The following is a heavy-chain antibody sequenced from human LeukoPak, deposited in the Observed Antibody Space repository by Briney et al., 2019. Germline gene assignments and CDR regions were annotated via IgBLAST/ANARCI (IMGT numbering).Heavy chain of an antibody. CDR3: AKGLRDYDYWSGYFTLFDY. V-gene: IGHV3-30*18. CDR2: ISDDGSNK. D-gene: IGHD3-3*01. CDR1: GFTLSSYG. Sequence: GGSLRLSCVASGFTLSSYGMHWVRQAPGKGLEWLAVISDDGSNKFYADSVKGRFTISRDNSKNTLYLQMNSLRAEDTAVYYCAKGLRDYDYWSGYFTLFDYWGQGTLVTVSS. J-gene: IGHJ4*02.